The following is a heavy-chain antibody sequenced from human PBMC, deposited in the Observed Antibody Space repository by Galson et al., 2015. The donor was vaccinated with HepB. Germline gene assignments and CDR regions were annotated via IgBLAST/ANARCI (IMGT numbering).Heavy chain of an antibody. CDR2: ISSSSNVI. CDR3: AKDKDDSSGYYYGILDC. Sequence: SLRLSCAASGFTFSSYTMNWVRQAPGKGLEWVASISSSSNVIIYADSVKGRFTISRDNARNSLYLQMNSLRAEDTAVYYCAKDKDDSSGYYYGILDCWGQGALVTVSS. D-gene: IGHD3-22*01. V-gene: IGHV3-21*04. CDR1: GFTFSSYT. J-gene: IGHJ4*02.